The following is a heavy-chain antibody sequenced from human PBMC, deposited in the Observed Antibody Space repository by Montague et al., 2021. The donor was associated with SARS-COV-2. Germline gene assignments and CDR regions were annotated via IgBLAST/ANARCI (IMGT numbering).Heavy chain of an antibody. CDR1: GEPMSGFY. CDR2: IYTTGST. V-gene: IGHV4-4*07. D-gene: IGHD2-21*01. J-gene: IGHJ4*02. Sequence: SETLSLTCTVSGEPMSGFYWNWIRQSAGEGLEWIGRIYTTGSTNYNPSLKSRVTMSVDTSKNQFYLNLTSVTAAATAVYYCASEVVLAPYCVDYWGQGALVAVSS. CDR3: ASEVVLAPYCVDY.